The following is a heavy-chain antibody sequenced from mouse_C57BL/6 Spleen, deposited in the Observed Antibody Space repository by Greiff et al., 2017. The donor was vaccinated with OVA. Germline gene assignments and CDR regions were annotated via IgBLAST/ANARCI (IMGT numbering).Heavy chain of an antibody. V-gene: IGHV1-76*01. Sequence: VQLQQSGAELVRPGASVKLSCKASGYTFTDYYINWVKQRPGQGLEWIARIYPGSGNTYYNEKFKGKATLTAEKSSSTAYMQLSSLTSEDSAVYFCARSPLTGYYAMDYWGQGTSVTVSS. J-gene: IGHJ4*01. CDR3: ARSPLTGYYAMDY. CDR2: IYPGSGNT. CDR1: GYTFTDYY.